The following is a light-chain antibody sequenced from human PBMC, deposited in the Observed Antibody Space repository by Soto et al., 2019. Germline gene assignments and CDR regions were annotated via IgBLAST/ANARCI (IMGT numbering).Light chain of an antibody. V-gene: IGKV3-15*01. CDR1: QSVSSK. Sequence: EIVMTQSPATLSVSPGERATLSCRASQSVSSKLAWYQHKPGQAPRLLIHSASTRATGIPARFSGSGSGTEFTLTISSLQPEDFAVYYGQQYNDWPRTFGQGTKVEF. CDR3: QQYNDWPRT. J-gene: IGKJ1*01. CDR2: SAS.